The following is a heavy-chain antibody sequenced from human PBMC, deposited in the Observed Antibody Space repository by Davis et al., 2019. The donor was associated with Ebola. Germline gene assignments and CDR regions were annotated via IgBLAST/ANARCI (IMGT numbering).Heavy chain of an antibody. J-gene: IGHJ6*02. CDR1: GFTFSSYW. Sequence: PGGSLRLSCAASGFTFSSYWMHWVRQAPGKGLVWVSRINSDGSSTSYADSVKGRFTISRDNAKNTLYLQMNSLRAEDTAVYYCARGGPGYSYGYYYGMDVWGQGTTVTVSS. CDR3: ARGGPGYSYGYYYGMDV. V-gene: IGHV3-74*01. D-gene: IGHD5-18*01. CDR2: INSDGSST.